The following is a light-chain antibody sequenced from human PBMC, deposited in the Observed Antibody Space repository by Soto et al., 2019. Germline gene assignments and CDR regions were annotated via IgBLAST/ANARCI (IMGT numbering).Light chain of an antibody. CDR3: QQRSNWPT. Sequence: IVFTQPARTLSLSPGERATLSFRASQSVSYYLAWYQQKPGQAPRLLIYDASNRATGIPARFSGSGSGTDFTLTISSLEPEDFAVYYCQQRSNWPTFGQGTKVDIK. J-gene: IGKJ1*01. CDR2: DAS. V-gene: IGKV3-11*01. CDR1: QSVSYY.